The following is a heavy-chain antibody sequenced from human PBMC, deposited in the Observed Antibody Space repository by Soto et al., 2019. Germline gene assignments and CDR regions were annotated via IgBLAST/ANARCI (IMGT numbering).Heavy chain of an antibody. CDR2: IFSNDEK. Sequence: ASGPTLVNPTETLTLTCTVSGFSLSNARLGVSWIRQPPGKALEWLAHIFSNDEKSSSTFLKTRLTISKNTSQSQVVLTMTNMDPVDTATYYCVRVLRSWAFDYWGQGTLVTVSS. V-gene: IGHV2-26*01. D-gene: IGHD3-3*01. J-gene: IGHJ4*02. CDR1: GFSLSNARLG. CDR3: VRVLRSWAFDY.